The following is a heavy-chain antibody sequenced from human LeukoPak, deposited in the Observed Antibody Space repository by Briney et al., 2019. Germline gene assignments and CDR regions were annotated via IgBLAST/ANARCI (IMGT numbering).Heavy chain of an antibody. CDR2: ISSSSSTI. CDR3: ARVKSSWYYMDV. V-gene: IGHV3-48*01. Sequence: GGSLRLSCAASGFTFSSYSMNWVRQAPGKGLEWVSYISSSSSTIYYADSVKGRFTISRDNAKNSLYLQMNSLRAEDTAVYYCARVKSSWYYMDVWGKGTTVTVSS. J-gene: IGHJ6*03. D-gene: IGHD3-10*01. CDR1: GFTFSSYS.